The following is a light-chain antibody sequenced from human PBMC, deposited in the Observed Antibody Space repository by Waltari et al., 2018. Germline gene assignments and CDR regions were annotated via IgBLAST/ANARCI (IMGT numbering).Light chain of an antibody. CDR3: QQYDNSVT. CDR2: DVS. V-gene: IGKV1-33*01. CDR1: QAINTH. J-gene: IGKJ4*01. Sequence: DMQMTQSPSSLSASVCDRGTITCQASQAINTHLNWYQQRPGRAPVLLIYDVSKLDTGVPSMCGGSWARTDFRLTSSGLPHEVVATYYRQQYDNSVTFGGGTRV.